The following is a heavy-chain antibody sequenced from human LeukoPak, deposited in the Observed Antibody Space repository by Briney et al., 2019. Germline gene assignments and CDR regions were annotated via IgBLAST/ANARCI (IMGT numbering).Heavy chain of an antibody. J-gene: IGHJ6*03. CDR3: ARAIVVVPAAMVPYYYYYMDV. CDR2: IKQDGSEK. V-gene: IGHV3-7*01. CDR1: GFTFSSYW. Sequence: GGSLRLSCAASGFTFSSYWMSWVRQAPGKGLEWVANIKQDGSEKYYVDSVKGRFTISRDNAKNSLYLQMNSLRAEDTAVYYCARAIVVVPAAMVPYYYYYMDVWGKGTTVTVSS. D-gene: IGHD2-2*01.